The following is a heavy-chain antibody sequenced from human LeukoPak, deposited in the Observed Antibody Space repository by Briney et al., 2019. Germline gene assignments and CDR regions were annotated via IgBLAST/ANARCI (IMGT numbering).Heavy chain of an antibody. CDR1: GFTFSSYW. Sequence: PGGSLRLSCSASGFTFSSYWMSWVRQAPGKGLEWVSVIYSGGSTYYADSVKGRFTISRDNSKNTLYLQMNSLRAEDTAVYYCARGYGSGSYYGYFDYWGQGTLVTVSS. CDR2: IYSGGST. J-gene: IGHJ4*02. V-gene: IGHV3-53*01. CDR3: ARGYGSGSYYGYFDY. D-gene: IGHD3-10*01.